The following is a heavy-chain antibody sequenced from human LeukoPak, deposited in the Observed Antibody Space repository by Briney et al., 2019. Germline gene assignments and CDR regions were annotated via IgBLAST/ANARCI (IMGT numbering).Heavy chain of an antibody. D-gene: IGHD5-18*01. J-gene: IGHJ4*02. Sequence: GGSLRLSCAASGLTFGTYAMSWVRQAPGKGLEWVSAISGSGGSTYYADSVKGRFTISRDNSENMVYLQMNSLRAEDTAMYYCARDEGWIQLFFRGQGTLVTVSS. CDR2: ISGSGGST. CDR3: ARDEGWIQLFF. V-gene: IGHV3-23*01. CDR1: GLTFGTYA.